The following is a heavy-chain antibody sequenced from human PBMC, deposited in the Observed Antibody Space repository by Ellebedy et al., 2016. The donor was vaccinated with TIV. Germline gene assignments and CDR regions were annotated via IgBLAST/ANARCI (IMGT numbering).Heavy chain of an antibody. V-gene: IGHV5-51*01. J-gene: IGHJ4*02. CDR2: TYPGESAT. CDR3: TRGDRGSGWYWDK. Sequence: GESLKISCKGSGYSFISYWIGWVRQMLGKGLEWMGYTYPGESATRYSPSFQGQVTISVDKSISTAYLQWSSLKASDTAIYYCTRGDRGSGWYWDKWGQGALVTVSS. CDR1: GYSFISYW. D-gene: IGHD6-19*01.